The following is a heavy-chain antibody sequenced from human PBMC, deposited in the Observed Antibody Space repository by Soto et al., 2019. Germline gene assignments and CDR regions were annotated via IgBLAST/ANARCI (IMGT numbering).Heavy chain of an antibody. Sequence: GGSLRLSCAASGFTFSSYAMTWVRQAPGKGLEWVSVISGSGGTTYYADSVQGRFTISRDNYKDTLHLQMNSLRAEDTAVYYCAKDPYDFWSGYYYMDVWGKGTTVTVSS. CDR3: AKDPYDFWSGYYYMDV. CDR2: ISGSGGTT. CDR1: GFTFSSYA. V-gene: IGHV3-23*01. J-gene: IGHJ6*03. D-gene: IGHD3-3*01.